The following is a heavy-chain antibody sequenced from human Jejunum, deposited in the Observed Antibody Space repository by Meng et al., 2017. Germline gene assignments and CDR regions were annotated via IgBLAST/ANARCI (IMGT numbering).Heavy chain of an antibody. Sequence: GSLRLSCAASGFKVSSNYMSWVRQGPGKGLEWLSLMYSGGATHYADSVKGRFTISRDNDKNTVYLQMDSLSADDTAVYYCARDYDSSADIPSYDIWGQGTVVTVSS. D-gene: IGHD3-22*01. CDR2: MYSGGAT. CDR3: ARDYDSSADIPSYDI. V-gene: IGHV3-66*02. CDR1: GFKVSSNY. J-gene: IGHJ3*02.